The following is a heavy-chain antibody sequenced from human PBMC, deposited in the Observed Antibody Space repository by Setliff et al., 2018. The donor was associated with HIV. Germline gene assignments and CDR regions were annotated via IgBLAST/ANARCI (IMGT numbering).Heavy chain of an antibody. CDR2: INPGTGST. CDR3: ARGTTESCDY. V-gene: IGHV1-46*01. CDR1: GYIFTSYY. J-gene: IGHJ4*02. D-gene: IGHD4-17*01. Sequence: ASVKVSCQASGYIFTSYYLHWVRQVPGQGLEWMGIINPGTGSTTYAQKFQGRVTMTWDMSTTTLSMELSSLTSEDTAVFYCARGTTESCDYWGQGTLVTVSS.